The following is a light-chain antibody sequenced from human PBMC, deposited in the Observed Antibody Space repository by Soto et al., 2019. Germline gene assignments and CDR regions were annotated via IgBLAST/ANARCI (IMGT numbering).Light chain of an antibody. V-gene: IGKV3-11*01. CDR3: QQRTRWSMT. Sequence: SPAAVSVSPRERVTRSCRASQNLHSFLNWYQQRPGQAPRPLIYDGSKRPAGVPDRISGDGSGTDYTLTIISLEPEDFAVYYCQQRTRWSMTFGQGKDWRL. J-gene: IGKJ5*01. CDR1: QNLHSF. CDR2: DGS.